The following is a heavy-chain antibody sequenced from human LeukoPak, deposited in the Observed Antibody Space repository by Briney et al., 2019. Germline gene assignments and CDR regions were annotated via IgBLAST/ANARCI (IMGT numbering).Heavy chain of an antibody. CDR2: ISSSSSYI. CDR3: ARVLAREGAVAAPGYYFDY. V-gene: IGHV3-21*04. J-gene: IGHJ4*02. D-gene: IGHD6-19*01. Sequence: KTGGSLRLSCAASGFTFSSYSMNWVRQAPGKGLEWVSSISSSSSYIYYADSVKGRFTISRDNAKNSLYLQMNSLRAEDTAVYYCARVLAREGAVAAPGYYFDYWGQGTLVTVSS. CDR1: GFTFSSYS.